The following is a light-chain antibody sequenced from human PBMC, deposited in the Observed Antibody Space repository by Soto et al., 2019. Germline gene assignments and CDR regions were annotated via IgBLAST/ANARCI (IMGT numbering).Light chain of an antibody. CDR2: GAS. Sequence: EIVLTQSPGTLSLSPGDRATLSCRASQRISDNYLAWYHQKPGQPPRLLIYGASTRAAGIPDRFSGSGSRTDFTLTISRLEPEDFAVYYCHQYVTASPGTFGQGTRVDI. V-gene: IGKV3-20*01. CDR1: QRISDNY. CDR3: HQYVTASPGT. J-gene: IGKJ1*01.